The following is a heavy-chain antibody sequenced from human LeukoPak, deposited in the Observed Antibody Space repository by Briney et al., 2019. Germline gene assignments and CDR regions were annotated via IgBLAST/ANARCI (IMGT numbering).Heavy chain of an antibody. CDR3: ARSIAAAGTPSY. J-gene: IGHJ4*02. Sequence: ASVKVSCKASGYTFTSYYMHWVRRAPGQGLEWMGIINPSGGSTSYAQKFQGRVTMTRDTSTSTVYMELSSLRSEDTAVYYCARSIAAAGTPSYWGQGTLVTVSS. CDR1: GYTFTSYY. CDR2: INPSGGST. V-gene: IGHV1-46*01. D-gene: IGHD6-13*01.